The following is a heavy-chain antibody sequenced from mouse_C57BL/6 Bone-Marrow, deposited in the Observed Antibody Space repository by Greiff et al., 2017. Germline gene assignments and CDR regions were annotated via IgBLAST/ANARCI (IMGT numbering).Heavy chain of an antibody. Sequence: VQRVESGAELVKPGASVKLSCKASGYTFTEYTIHWVKQRSGQGLEWIGWFYPGSGSIKYNEKFKDKATLTADKSSSTVYMELSRLTSEDSAVYFCARHEEEVSSYPAWFAYWGQGTLVTVSA. CDR1: GYTFTEYT. V-gene: IGHV1-62-2*01. CDR3: ARHEEEVSSYPAWFAY. J-gene: IGHJ3*01. D-gene: IGHD1-1*01. CDR2: FYPGSGSI.